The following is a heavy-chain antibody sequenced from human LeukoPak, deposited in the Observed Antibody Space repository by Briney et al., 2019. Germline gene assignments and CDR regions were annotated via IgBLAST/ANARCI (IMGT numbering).Heavy chain of an antibody. V-gene: IGHV4-59*01. CDR1: GGSISSYY. J-gene: IGHJ4*02. D-gene: IGHD4-17*01. CDR3: ARVRSDYVVFDY. CDR2: IYYSGST. Sequence: SSETLSLTCTVSGGSISSYYWSWIRQPPGKGLEWIGYIYYSGSTNYNPSLKSRVTISVDTSKNQFSLKLSSVTAADTAVYYCARVRSDYVVFDYWDQGTLATVSS.